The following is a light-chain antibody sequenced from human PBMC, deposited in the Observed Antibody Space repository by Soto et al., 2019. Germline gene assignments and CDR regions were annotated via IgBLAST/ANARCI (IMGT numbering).Light chain of an antibody. CDR1: QGINSY. CDR3: QQYYSYPQN. Sequence: AIRMTQSPSSFSASTVDRVTITCRASQGINSYLAWYQQKPGKAPKLLLYAAFTLQSGVPSRFSGSGSGTDITLTISCLQSEDFATYDGQQYYSYPQNFGPGTKVDIK. V-gene: IGKV1-8*01. CDR2: AAF. J-gene: IGKJ3*01.